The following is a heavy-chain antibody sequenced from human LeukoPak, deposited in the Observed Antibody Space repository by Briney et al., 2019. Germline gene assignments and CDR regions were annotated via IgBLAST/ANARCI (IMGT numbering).Heavy chain of an antibody. Sequence: SETLSLTCTVSGDSISRSSYYWGWIRQPPGKGLEWIGEINHSGSTNYNPSLKSRVTISVDTSKNQFSLKLSSVTAADTAVYYCARGRYCSSTSCYTGRSYYYYYMDVWGKGTTVTVSS. CDR2: INHSGST. D-gene: IGHD2-2*02. CDR3: ARGRYCSSTSCYTGRSYYYYYMDV. CDR1: GDSISRSSYY. V-gene: IGHV4-39*07. J-gene: IGHJ6*03.